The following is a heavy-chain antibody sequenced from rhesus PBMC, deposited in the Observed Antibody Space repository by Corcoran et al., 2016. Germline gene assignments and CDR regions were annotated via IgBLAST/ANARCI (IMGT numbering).Heavy chain of an antibody. Sequence: QVQLQESGPGLVTPLETLSLTCAVSGGSISSTSCSWIRPPPGKGLAWIGYIYGSGSSTNYNPSLKSQVTLSVDTSKNQFSLKLSSVTAADTAVYYCARVPYYYDSGYPGDFDYWGQGVLVTVSS. J-gene: IGHJ4*01. D-gene: IGHD3-28*01. CDR1: GGSISSTS. CDR2: IYGSGSST. CDR3: ARVPYYYDSGYPGDFDY. V-gene: IGHV4S11*01.